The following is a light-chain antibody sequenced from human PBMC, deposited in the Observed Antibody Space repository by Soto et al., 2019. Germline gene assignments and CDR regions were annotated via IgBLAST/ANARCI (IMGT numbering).Light chain of an antibody. CDR1: QSVSRN. CDR2: DSS. Sequence: EIGITQSPATLSVASGERATPSLRASQSVSRNLAWYQQKPGQAPRLLISDSSTRAPGIPARFSGSGSGTEFTLTISSLQSDDFAVYYCQQFGDWPSFGLGTKVDIK. CDR3: QQFGDWPS. J-gene: IGKJ1*01. V-gene: IGKV3D-15*01.